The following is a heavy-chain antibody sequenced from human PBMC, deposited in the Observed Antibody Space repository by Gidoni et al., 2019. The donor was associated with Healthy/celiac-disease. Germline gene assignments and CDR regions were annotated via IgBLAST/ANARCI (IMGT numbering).Heavy chain of an antibody. D-gene: IGHD5-18*01. J-gene: IGHJ4*02. Sequence: QVQLQESGPGLVKPSETLSLTCTVSGGSISSYYWSWIRQPPGKGLEWIGYIYYSGSTNYNPSLKSRVTISVDTSKNQFSLKLSSVTAADTAVYYCARGGGYSYGWYYFDYWGQGTLVTVSS. CDR1: GGSISSYY. CDR2: IYYSGST. CDR3: ARGGGYSYGWYYFDY. V-gene: IGHV4-59*01.